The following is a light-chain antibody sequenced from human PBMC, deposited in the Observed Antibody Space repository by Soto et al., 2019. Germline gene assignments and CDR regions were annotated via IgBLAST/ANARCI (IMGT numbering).Light chain of an antibody. CDR1: QNIGKY. CDR2: GAS. Sequence: DIQMTQSPSSLSASLGDRVTITCRASQNIGKYLNWYQQKPGKAPNVLIYGASNLQSGVSSRFSGGGSGTDFTLTINSLRPEDFATYYCQQSYNIPRTFGQGNTLETK. V-gene: IGKV1-39*01. CDR3: QQSYNIPRT. J-gene: IGKJ2*01.